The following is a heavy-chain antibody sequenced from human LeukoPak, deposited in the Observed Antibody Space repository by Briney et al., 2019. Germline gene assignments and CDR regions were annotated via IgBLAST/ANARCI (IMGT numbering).Heavy chain of an antibody. CDR2: IFPDDSDT. Sequence: GESLKISCRGSGYPFSGHWNAWVRQMPGKGLEWMVIIFPDDSDTTYSPSFQGQVTMSADKSISTAYLQWSSLKASDTAMYYCARQNRYCSSTNCYGALDYWGQGSLVTVSS. CDR1: GYPFSGHW. CDR3: ARQNRYCSSTNCYGALDY. V-gene: IGHV5-51*01. D-gene: IGHD2-2*01. J-gene: IGHJ4*02.